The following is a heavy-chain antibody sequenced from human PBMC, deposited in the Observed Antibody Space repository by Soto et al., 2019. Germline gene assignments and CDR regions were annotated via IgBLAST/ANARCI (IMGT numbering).Heavy chain of an antibody. Sequence: PGGSLRLSCAASGFTFDSCVMSWVRQAPGKGLEWLSLISGSGRYTDYADSVKGRFTISRDNSKNTLYLQMNSLRAEDTAVYYCARDEMGLKWYYYGMDVWGQGTTVTVSS. J-gene: IGHJ6*02. CDR3: ARDEMGLKWYYYGMDV. V-gene: IGHV3-23*01. CDR1: GFTFDSCV. CDR2: ISGSGRYT. D-gene: IGHD1-26*01.